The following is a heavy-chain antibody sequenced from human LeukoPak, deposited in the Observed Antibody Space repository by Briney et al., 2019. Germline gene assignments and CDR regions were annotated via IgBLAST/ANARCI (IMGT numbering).Heavy chain of an antibody. J-gene: IGHJ6*02. V-gene: IGHV3-74*01. D-gene: IGHD3-3*02. CDR1: GFTFSSYW. Sequence: GESLQISCAASGFTFSSYWMHWVRQAPGKELMWVSRVNSDGTITNYADSLKGRFTISRDNTHNVLYLQMNSLRVEDAAVYYCARGHFGMDVWGQGTTVTVSS. CDR2: VNSDGTIT. CDR3: ARGHFGMDV.